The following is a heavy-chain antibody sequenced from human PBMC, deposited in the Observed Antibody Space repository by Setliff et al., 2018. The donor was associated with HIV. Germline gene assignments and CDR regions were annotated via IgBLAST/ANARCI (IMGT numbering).Heavy chain of an antibody. D-gene: IGHD1-20*01. V-gene: IGHV3-74*01. Sequence: HPGGSLRLSCAASGFTFRRYWMNWVRQAPGKGLVWVSRINSDGTTTTYADFVKGRFSISRDNAKNALYLQLNNLRAEDTALYYCARYGRYSVVWSYYYYYMDVWGKGTTVTVSS. CDR2: INSDGTTT. CDR3: ARYGRYSVVWSYYYYYMDV. J-gene: IGHJ6*03. CDR1: GFTFRRYW.